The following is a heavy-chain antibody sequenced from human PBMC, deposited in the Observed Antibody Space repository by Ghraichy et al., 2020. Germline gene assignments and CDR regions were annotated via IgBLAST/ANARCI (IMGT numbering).Heavy chain of an antibody. J-gene: IGHJ4*02. D-gene: IGHD2-15*01. CDR3: ARHVGGPKTPFDY. CDR2: IYYSGST. CDR1: GGSISSYY. Sequence: SETLSLTCTVSGGSISSYYWSWIRQPPGKGLEWIGYIYYSGSTNYNPSLKSRVTISVDTSKNQFSLKLSSVTAADTAVYYCARHVGGPKTPFDYWGQGTLVTVSS. V-gene: IGHV4-59*08.